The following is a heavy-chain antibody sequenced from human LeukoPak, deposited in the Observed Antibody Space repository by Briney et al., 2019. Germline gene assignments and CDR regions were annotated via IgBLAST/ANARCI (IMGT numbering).Heavy chain of an antibody. V-gene: IGHV4-39*01. CDR3: ARQTFSGYDVRDYYYMDV. J-gene: IGHJ6*03. D-gene: IGHD5-12*01. CDR2: MYYSGTT. CDR1: GGSISSTSFY. Sequence: SETLSLTCAVSGGSISSTSFYWGWIRQPPGKGLEWIGSMYYSGTTYYNPSLKSRVTITADTSENQLSLKLSSVTAADTAMYYCARQTFSGYDVRDYYYMDVWGKGTTVSVSS.